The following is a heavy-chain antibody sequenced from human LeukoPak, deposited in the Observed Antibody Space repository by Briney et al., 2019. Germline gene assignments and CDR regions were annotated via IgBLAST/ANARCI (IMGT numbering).Heavy chain of an antibody. CDR3: ARARTTAAGVSDFDY. Sequence: SVKVSCKASGGTFSSYAISWVRQAPGQGLEWMGGIIPIFGTANYAQKFQGRVTITADESTSTAYMELSSLRSEDTAVYYCARARTTAAGVSDFDYWGHGTLVTVSS. V-gene: IGHV1-69*13. CDR1: GGTFSSYA. D-gene: IGHD6-13*01. CDR2: IIPIFGTA. J-gene: IGHJ4*01.